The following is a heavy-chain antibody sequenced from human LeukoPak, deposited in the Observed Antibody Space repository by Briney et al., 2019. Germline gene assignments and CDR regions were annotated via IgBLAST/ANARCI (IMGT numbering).Heavy chain of an antibody. CDR2: INLHSGGT. CDR3: AREPPAYCGADCYALGY. V-gene: IGHV1-2*02. J-gene: IGHJ4*02. CDR1: GYTFTGCD. D-gene: IGHD2-21*02. Sequence: GASVKVSCKSSGYTFTGCDIHGVRQAPGQGPEWMGWINLHSGGTNYARNFQGRVTITRDTSITTAYLELSGLTSDDTATYYCAREPPAYCGADCYALGYWGQEALVTVSS.